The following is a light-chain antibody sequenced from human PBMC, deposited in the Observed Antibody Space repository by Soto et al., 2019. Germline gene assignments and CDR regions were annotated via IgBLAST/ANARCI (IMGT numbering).Light chain of an antibody. CDR1: SSNIGSNC. CDR2: RCD. J-gene: IGLJ3*02. Sequence: QSVLTQPPSASGAPGQRVAISCSGSSSNIGSNCVHWYQQFPGTAPKLLIYRCDQRSSGVPDRFSGSKSGTSASLAISGLWPEDEADYYCAAWDDSLSAWLFGGGTKLTVL. CDR3: AAWDDSLSAWL. V-gene: IGLV1-47*03.